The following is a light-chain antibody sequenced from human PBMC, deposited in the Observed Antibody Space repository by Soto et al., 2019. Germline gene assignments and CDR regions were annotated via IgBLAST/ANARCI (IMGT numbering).Light chain of an antibody. CDR1: QSISADY. J-gene: IGKJ3*01. V-gene: IGKV3-20*01. CDR3: QHYGSSVFT. CDR2: GGS. Sequence: EIVLTQSPGTLSLSPGGRAALSCRASQSISADYLVWYQQKPGQAPRLLIYGGSSRATGIPDRFSGSGSGTDFTLTISILAPEDVAVYYCQHYGSSVFTFGPGTKVDIK.